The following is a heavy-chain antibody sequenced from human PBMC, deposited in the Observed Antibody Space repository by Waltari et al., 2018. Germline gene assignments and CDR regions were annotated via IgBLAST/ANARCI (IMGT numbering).Heavy chain of an antibody. J-gene: IGHJ5*02. CDR2: IIGISAAT. D-gene: IGHD2-15*01. V-gene: IGHV3-23*01. CDR3: AKDLHAGCSGVSCYSWWFDP. CDR1: GFTFNNYG. Sequence: EERLFESGGGLVQPGGSLRLSCGGSGFTFNNYGLKCVRQVPGRRLELFSIIGISAATYYADSVRGRFTISRDNSKNTLYLEMNSLRVEDTATYFCAKDLHAGCSGVSCYSWWFDPRGQGTVVTVSS.